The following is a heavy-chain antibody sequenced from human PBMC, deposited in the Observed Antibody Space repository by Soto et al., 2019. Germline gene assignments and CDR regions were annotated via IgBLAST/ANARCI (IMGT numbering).Heavy chain of an antibody. Sequence: GESLKISCKGSGYSFTSYWIGWVRQMPGKGLEWMGIIYPGDSDTRYSPSFQGQVTISADKSISTAYLQWSSLKASDTAMYYCARSSSYDFWSGYPLAYYYYGMDVWGQGTTVTVSS. CDR3: ARSSSYDFWSGYPLAYYYYGMDV. CDR1: GYSFTSYW. J-gene: IGHJ6*02. D-gene: IGHD3-3*01. CDR2: IYPGDSDT. V-gene: IGHV5-51*01.